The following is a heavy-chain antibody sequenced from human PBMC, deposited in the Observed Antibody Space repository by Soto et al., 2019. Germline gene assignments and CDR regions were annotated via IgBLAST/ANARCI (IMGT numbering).Heavy chain of an antibody. D-gene: IGHD3-10*01. CDR2: ISGRGGTT. Sequence: EVQLLESGGDLVQPGGSLRLSCIASGVTFSTYAMSWVRQAPGKGLEWVSAISGRGGTTYYADSVKGRFTISRDNSKNTLYLQMNSLRAEDTAVYYCAKHRAGFGSGSDTYYFDVWGQGTLVTVSS. CDR1: GVTFSTYA. CDR3: AKHRAGFGSGSDTYYFDV. J-gene: IGHJ4*02. V-gene: IGHV3-23*01.